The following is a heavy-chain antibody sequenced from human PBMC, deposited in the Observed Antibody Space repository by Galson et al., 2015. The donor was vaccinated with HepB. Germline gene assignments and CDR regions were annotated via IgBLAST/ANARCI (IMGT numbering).Heavy chain of an antibody. V-gene: IGHV3-33*01. Sequence: SLRLSCAASGFTFSSYGMHWVRQAPGKGLEWVALIWYDGSDKYYADSVKGRFTISRDNSKNTLYLQMNSLRAEDTAVYYCARDLMGATAYRSDYWGQGTLVTVSS. D-gene: IGHD1-26*01. CDR1: GFTFSSYG. J-gene: IGHJ4*02. CDR2: IWYDGSDK. CDR3: ARDLMGATAYRSDY.